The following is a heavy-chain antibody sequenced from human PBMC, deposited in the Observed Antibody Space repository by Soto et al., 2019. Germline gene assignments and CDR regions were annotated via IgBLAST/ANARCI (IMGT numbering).Heavy chain of an antibody. J-gene: IGHJ3*02. CDR3: VRDITHPRGTFDI. CDR2: ISGSGGTT. V-gene: IGHV3-23*01. Sequence: EVQMLESGGGLVQPGGSLTLSCPVSGFTFKNYAMSWVRQAPGKGLEWVSGISGSGGTTYYADSVKGRFTISRDNSKNTMYLQVNSLRAEDTALYYCVRDITHPRGTFDIWGQGTMVTVSS. D-gene: IGHD2-15*01. CDR1: GFTFKNYA.